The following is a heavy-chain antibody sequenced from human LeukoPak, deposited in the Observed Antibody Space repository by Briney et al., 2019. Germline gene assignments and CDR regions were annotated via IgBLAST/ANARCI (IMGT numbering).Heavy chain of an antibody. Sequence: GESLKISCKGPGYSFTNYWIGWVRQMPGKGLEWMGIIYPGDSATRYSPSFQGQVTISADKSIDTAYLQWSSLKASDTAIYYCARQGGQWLVQGAFDIWGQGTMVTVSS. D-gene: IGHD6-19*01. J-gene: IGHJ3*02. V-gene: IGHV5-51*01. CDR2: IYPGDSAT. CDR1: GYSFTNYW. CDR3: ARQGGQWLVQGAFDI.